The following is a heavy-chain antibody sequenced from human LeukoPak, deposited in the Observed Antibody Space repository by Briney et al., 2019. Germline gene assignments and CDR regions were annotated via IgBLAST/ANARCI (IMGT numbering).Heavy chain of an antibody. CDR3: AKVITMVRGVIPRTDAYYYYGMDV. Sequence: PGRSLRLSCAASGFTFSSYGMHWVRQAPGKGLEWVAVISYDGSNKYYADSVKGRLTISRDNSKNTLYLQMNSLRAEDTAVYYCAKVITMVRGVIPRTDAYYYYGMDVWGQGTTVTVSS. J-gene: IGHJ6*02. CDR1: GFTFSSYG. CDR2: ISYDGSNK. D-gene: IGHD3-10*01. V-gene: IGHV3-30*18.